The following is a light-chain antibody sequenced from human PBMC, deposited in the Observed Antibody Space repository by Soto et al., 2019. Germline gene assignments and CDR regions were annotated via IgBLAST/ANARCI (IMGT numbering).Light chain of an antibody. CDR1: QTVLYSSNNRNY. CDR3: QQYYSTPWT. CDR2: WAS. V-gene: IGKV4-1*01. Sequence: DIVMTQSPDSLAVSLGERATIDCKSSQTVLYSSNNRNYLAWYQQKPGQPPTLLIYWASTRESGVPDRFSGSGSGTDFTLTITSLQAEDGAVYYGQQYYSTPWTFGQGTRGE. J-gene: IGKJ1*01.